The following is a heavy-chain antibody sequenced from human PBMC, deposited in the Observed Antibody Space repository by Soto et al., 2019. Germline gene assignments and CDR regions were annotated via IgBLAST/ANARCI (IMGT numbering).Heavy chain of an antibody. CDR3: AHRLTVTTFNWFDP. V-gene: IGHV2-5*02. Sequence: GPTLVNPTQTLTLTCTFSGFSLSTSVVGVGWIRQPPGKALEWLALIYWDDDKRYSPSLKSRLTITKDTSKNQVVLTMTNMDPVDTATYYCAHRLTVTTFNWFDPWGQGTLVTVSS. J-gene: IGHJ5*02. CDR2: IYWDDDK. CDR1: GFSLSTSVVG. D-gene: IGHD4-17*01.